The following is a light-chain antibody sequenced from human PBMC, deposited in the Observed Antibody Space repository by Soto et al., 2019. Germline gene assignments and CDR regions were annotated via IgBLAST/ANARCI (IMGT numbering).Light chain of an antibody. J-gene: IGLJ3*02. CDR3: CSYAGSYTWV. CDR2: DVS. CDR1: SSDVGVYNY. Sequence: QSVLTQPRSVSWSPGQSVTISCTGTSSDVGVYNYVSWYQQHPGKAPKLMIYDVSKRPSGVPDRFSGSKSGNTASLTISGLQAEYEADYYCCSYAGSYTWVFGGGTQLTVL. V-gene: IGLV2-11*02.